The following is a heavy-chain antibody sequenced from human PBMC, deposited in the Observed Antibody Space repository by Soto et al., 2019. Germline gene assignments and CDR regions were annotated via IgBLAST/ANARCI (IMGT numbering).Heavy chain of an antibody. Sequence: QVQLQESGPGLVKPSQTLSLTCTVSGGSINSGGYCWSWIRQHPGKGLDWIGCISYGGSTSYNPSLKSLVTISVDTSKNQCSLKLTSVTAADTAVYYCSRGILVWGQGALITVSS. CDR1: GGSINSGGYC. CDR3: SRGILV. CDR2: ISYGGST. J-gene: IGHJ4*02. D-gene: IGHD5-18*01. V-gene: IGHV4-31*01.